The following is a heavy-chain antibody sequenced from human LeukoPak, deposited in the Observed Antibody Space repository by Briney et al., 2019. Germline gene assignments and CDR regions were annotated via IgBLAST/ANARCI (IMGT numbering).Heavy chain of an antibody. D-gene: IGHD3-9*01. CDR3: AKDLGAISGYFDY. CDR2: ISGSGGST. Sequence: PGGSLRLSCAASGFTFSSYAMSWVRQAPGMGLEWVSAISGSGGSTYYADSVKGRFTISRDNSKNTLYLQMNSLRAEDTAVYYCAKDLGAISGYFDYWGQGTLVTVSS. J-gene: IGHJ4*02. CDR1: GFTFSSYA. V-gene: IGHV3-23*01.